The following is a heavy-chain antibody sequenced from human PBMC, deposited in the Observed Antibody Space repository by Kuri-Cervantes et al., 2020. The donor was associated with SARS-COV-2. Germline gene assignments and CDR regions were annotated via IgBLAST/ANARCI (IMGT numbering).Heavy chain of an antibody. CDR1: GYTFTSYA. CDR2: INPNSGGT. V-gene: IGHV1-2*04. CDR3: ARDRHPRRRYCSSTSCYGDYYYYGMDV. Sequence: ASVKVSCKACGYTFTSYAMHWVRQAPGQRLEWMGWINPNSGGTNYAQKFQGWVTMTRDTSISTAYMELSRLRSDDTAVYYCARDRHPRRRYCSSTSCYGDYYYYGMDVWGQGTTVTVSS. D-gene: IGHD2-2*01. J-gene: IGHJ6*02.